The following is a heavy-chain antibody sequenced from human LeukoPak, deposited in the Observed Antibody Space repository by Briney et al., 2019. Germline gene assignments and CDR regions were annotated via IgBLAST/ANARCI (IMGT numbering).Heavy chain of an antibody. V-gene: IGHV4-38-2*01. D-gene: IGHD2-2*02. J-gene: IGHJ4*02. CDR3: AKLKRSIPDY. Sequence: SETLSLTCAVSGYSISSGYYWGWIRQPPGEGLEWIGSIYHSGSTYYNPSLKSRVTISVDTSKNQFSLKLSSVTAADTAVYYCAKLKRSIPDYWGQGTLVTVSS. CDR2: IYHSGST. CDR1: GYSISSGYY.